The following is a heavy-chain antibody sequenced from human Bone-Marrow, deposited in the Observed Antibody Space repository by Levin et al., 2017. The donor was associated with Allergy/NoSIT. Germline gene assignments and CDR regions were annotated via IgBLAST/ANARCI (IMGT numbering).Heavy chain of an antibody. D-gene: IGHD7-27*01. J-gene: IGHJ4*02. CDR1: GFTFMSYW. CDR2: IKKDASEQ. V-gene: IGHV3-7*01. CDR3: AKLIGDYTVYDY. Sequence: HPGGSLRLSCAASGFTFMSYWMSWVRQAPGKGLEWVASIKKDASEQKYVDSVKGRFTVSRDNAQNSLYLQMNSLRAEDTAVYYCAKLIGDYTVYDYWGQGTLVTVSS.